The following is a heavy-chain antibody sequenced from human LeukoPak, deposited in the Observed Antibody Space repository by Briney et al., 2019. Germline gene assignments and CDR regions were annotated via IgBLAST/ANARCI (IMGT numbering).Heavy chain of an antibody. CDR2: IIPMFGTA. Sequence: SVKVSCKTSGGTFSSYAISWVRQAPGQGLEWMGGIIPMFGTANYAQKFQGRVTITADTSTSTAYMEVSSLRAEDTAIYYCATYRQVLLPFESWGQGTLVTVSS. CDR1: GGTFSSYA. D-gene: IGHD2-8*02. V-gene: IGHV1-69*06. CDR3: ATYRQVLLPFES. J-gene: IGHJ4*02.